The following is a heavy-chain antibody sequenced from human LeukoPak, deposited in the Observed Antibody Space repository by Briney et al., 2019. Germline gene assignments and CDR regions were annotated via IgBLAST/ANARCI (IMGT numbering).Heavy chain of an antibody. CDR1: GFSFSSYE. CDR3: ARDPEWGGGFDRYYFDY. Sequence: PGGSLRLSCAASGFSFSSYEMNWVRQAPGKGLEWISYISSGGSIIDYADSVKGRFTVSRDNAKNSLYLQMNSLRAEDMAVYYCARDPEWGGGFDRYYFDYWGQGTLVTVSS. CDR2: ISSGGSII. J-gene: IGHJ4*01. D-gene: IGHD5-12*01. V-gene: IGHV3-48*03.